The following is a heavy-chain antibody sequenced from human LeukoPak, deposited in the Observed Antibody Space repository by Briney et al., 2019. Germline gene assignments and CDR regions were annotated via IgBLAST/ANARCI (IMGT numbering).Heavy chain of an antibody. CDR2: INPSGGGT. D-gene: IGHD2-2*01. V-gene: IGHV1-46*01. CDR3: ARDPSIVVVPAAYYFDY. CDR1: GYTFTSYY. J-gene: IGHJ4*02. Sequence: ASVKVSCKASGYTFTSYYMHWVRQAPGQGLEWMGIINPSGGGTSYAQKFQGRVTMTRDTSTSTVYMELSSLRSEDTAVYYCARDPSIVVVPAAYYFDYWGQGTLVTVPS.